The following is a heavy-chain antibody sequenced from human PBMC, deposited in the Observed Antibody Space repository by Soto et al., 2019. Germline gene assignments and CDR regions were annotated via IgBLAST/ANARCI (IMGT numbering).Heavy chain of an antibody. V-gene: IGHV4-59*01. D-gene: IGHD4-17*01. CDR2: IYYSGST. Sequence: QVQLQESGPGLVKPSETLSLTCTVSGGSISSYYWSWIRQPPGKGLEWIGYIYYSGSTNYNPSLKSRVPISVATSKNQFSLKLSSVTAADTAVYYCARGRTVTTWLDYWGQGTLVTVSS. CDR1: GGSISSYY. J-gene: IGHJ4*02. CDR3: ARGRTVTTWLDY.